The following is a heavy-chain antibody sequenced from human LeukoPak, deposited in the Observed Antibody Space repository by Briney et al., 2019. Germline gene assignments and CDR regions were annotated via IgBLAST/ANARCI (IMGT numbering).Heavy chain of an antibody. D-gene: IGHD3-22*01. CDR3: ARLDDSSGYRLYY. Sequence: SETLSLTCTVSGGSISSYYWSWIRQPPGKGLEWIGYIYTSGSTKYNPSLKSRVTISVDTSKNQFSLKLSSVTAADTAVYYCARLDDSSGYRLYYWGQGTLVTVSS. V-gene: IGHV4-4*09. CDR2: IYTSGST. J-gene: IGHJ4*02. CDR1: GGSISSYY.